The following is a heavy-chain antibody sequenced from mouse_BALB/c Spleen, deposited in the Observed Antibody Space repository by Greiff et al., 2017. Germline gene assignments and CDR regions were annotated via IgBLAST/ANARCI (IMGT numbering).Heavy chain of an antibody. Sequence: VQLQQSGAELAKPGASVKMSCKASGYTFTSYWMHWVKQRPGQGLEWIGYINPSTGYTEYNQKFKDKATLTADKSSSTAYMQLSSLTSEDSAVYYCARSDYDGNAMDYWGQGTSVTVSS. J-gene: IGHJ4*01. V-gene: IGHV1-7*01. D-gene: IGHD2-4*01. CDR1: GYTFTSYW. CDR2: INPSTGYT. CDR3: ARSDYDGNAMDY.